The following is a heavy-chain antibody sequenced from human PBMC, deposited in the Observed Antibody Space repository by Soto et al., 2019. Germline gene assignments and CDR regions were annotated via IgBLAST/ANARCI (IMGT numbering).Heavy chain of an antibody. CDR3: ARIAVAGHGYFDY. V-gene: IGHV1-18*01. CDR1: GYTFTSYA. CDR2: ISAYDGNT. D-gene: IGHD6-19*01. J-gene: IGHJ4*02. Sequence: QVQLVQSGAEVKKPGASVKVSCKTSGYTFTSYAIHWVRQAPGQGLEWMGWISAYDGNTNYAQNLQSRVTMTTDTSTRTAYMELRSLRSDDTAVYYCARIAVAGHGYFDYWGQGTLVTVSS.